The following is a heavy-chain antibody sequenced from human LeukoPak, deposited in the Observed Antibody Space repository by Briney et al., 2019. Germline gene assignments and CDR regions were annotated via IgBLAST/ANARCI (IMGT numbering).Heavy chain of an antibody. Sequence: SETLSLTCSVSGGSIGSYYWSWIRQPAGKGLKWIGRIYTSGSTNYNPSLKSRVIISVDESKNQFSLRLSSVTAADTAVYYCANQGRVPDSFDIWGQGTTVTVSS. CDR3: ANQGRVPDSFDI. V-gene: IGHV4-4*07. J-gene: IGHJ3*02. D-gene: IGHD3-10*01. CDR1: GGSIGSYY. CDR2: IYTSGST.